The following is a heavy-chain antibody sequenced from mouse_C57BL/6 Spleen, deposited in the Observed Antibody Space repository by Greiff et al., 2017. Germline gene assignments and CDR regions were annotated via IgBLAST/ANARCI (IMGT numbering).Heavy chain of an antibody. D-gene: IGHD2-2*01. J-gene: IGHJ2*01. CDR3: ARTSGYEGGLDYFDS. V-gene: IGHV1-9*01. CDR2: ILPGSGST. CDR1: GYTFTGYW. Sequence: VQLQQSGAELMKPGASVTLSCKATGYTFTGYWIEWVKQRPGHGLEWIGEILPGSGSTNYNEKFKGKATFTADPSSNTAYMQLSSLTTEDSSIYSCARTSGYEGGLDYFDSGAKGTTLTVSS.